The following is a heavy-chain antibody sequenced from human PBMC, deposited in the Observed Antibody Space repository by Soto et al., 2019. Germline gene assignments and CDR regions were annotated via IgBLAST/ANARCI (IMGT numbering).Heavy chain of an antibody. CDR2: ISGSGGST. V-gene: IGHV3-23*01. CDR3: AYDLSWKLGPAFDC. Sequence: GGSLRLSCASSGFTFGSYAMSWVRQAPGKGLEWVSAISGSGGSTYYADSVKGRFTISRDNSKNTLYLQMNSLRAEDTAVYYCAYDLSWKLGPAFDCWGQGTMDTVSS. J-gene: IGHJ3*01. CDR1: GFTFGSYA. D-gene: IGHD6-13*01.